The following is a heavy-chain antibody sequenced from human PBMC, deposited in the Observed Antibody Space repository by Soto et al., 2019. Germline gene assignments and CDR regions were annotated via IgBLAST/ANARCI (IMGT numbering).Heavy chain of an antibody. Sequence: SETLSLTCTVSGGSVSSGSYYWSWIRQPPGKGLEWIGYIYYSGSTNYNPSLKSRVTISVDTSKNQFSLKLSSVTAADTAVYYCARGGMTTVTAYFDYWGQGTLVTVSS. D-gene: IGHD4-17*01. CDR1: GGSVSSGSYY. J-gene: IGHJ4*02. CDR2: IYYSGST. CDR3: ARGGMTTVTAYFDY. V-gene: IGHV4-61*01.